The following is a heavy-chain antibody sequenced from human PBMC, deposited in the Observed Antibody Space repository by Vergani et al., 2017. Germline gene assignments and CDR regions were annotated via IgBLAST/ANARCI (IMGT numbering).Heavy chain of an antibody. Sequence: EVQLVESGGGLVKPGGSLRLSCAASGFTFSSYSMNWVRQAPGKGLEWVSSISSSSSYIYYADSVKGRFTISRDNAKNSLYLQMNSLRAEDTDVYYCARDYSSSWSDPSYFDYWGQGTLVTVSS. CDR1: GFTFSSYS. CDR2: ISSSSSYI. J-gene: IGHJ4*02. V-gene: IGHV3-21*01. CDR3: ARDYSSSWSDPSYFDY. D-gene: IGHD6-13*01.